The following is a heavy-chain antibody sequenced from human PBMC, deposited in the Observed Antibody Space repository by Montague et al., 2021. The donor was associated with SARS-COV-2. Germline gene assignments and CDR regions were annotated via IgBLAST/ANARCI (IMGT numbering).Heavy chain of an antibody. J-gene: IGHJ4*02. CDR2: AYYCGYT. CDR1: GDSVSSSDHY. Sequence: SETLSLTCTVSGDSVSSSDHYWGRMCQPPGKGLEWLGIAYYCGYTYYTPSIKGRLTISIDASKNQLSLKLKSLTATDTANYHGARRRLREYYFDFWGQGTLLTVSS. D-gene: IGHD4-17*01. V-gene: IGHV4-39*01. CDR3: ARRRLREYYFDF.